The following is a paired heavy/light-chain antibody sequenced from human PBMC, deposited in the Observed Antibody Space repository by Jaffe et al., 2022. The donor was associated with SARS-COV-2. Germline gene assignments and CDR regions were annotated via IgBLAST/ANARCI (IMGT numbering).Heavy chain of an antibody. Sequence: QVQLVQSGAEVKKPGASVKVSCKASGYTFTSYYMHWVRQAPGQGLEWMGIINPSGGSTSYAQKFQGRVTMTRDTSTSTVYMELSSLRSEDTAVYYCARDVGKSIAVAGYNWFDPWGQGTLVTVSS. CDR3: ARDVGKSIAVAGYNWFDP. D-gene: IGHD6-19*01. J-gene: IGHJ5*02. CDR2: INPSGGST. V-gene: IGHV1-46*01. CDR1: GYTFTSYY.
Light chain of an antibody. Sequence: DIVMTQSPDSLAVSLGERATINCKSSQSVLYSSNNKNYLAWYQQKPGQPPKLLIYWASTRESGVPDRFSGSGSGTDFTLTISSLQAEDVAVYYCQQYYSTPSTFGQGTKLEIK. J-gene: IGKJ2*01. CDR2: WAS. V-gene: IGKV4-1*01. CDR3: QQYYSTPST. CDR1: QSVLYSSNNKNY.